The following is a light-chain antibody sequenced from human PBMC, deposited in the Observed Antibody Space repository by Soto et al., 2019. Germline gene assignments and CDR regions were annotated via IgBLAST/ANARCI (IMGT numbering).Light chain of an antibody. Sequence: EIVLTQSPATLSLSPGERATLSCRASQSVSSYIAWYQQKTGQAPRLLIYDASNRATGIPARFSGSGSGTDFTLTISSLEPEDFAVYYRQQLSNWPLTFGHGIEV. V-gene: IGKV3-11*01. CDR3: QQLSNWPLT. CDR2: DAS. J-gene: IGKJ1*01. CDR1: QSVSSY.